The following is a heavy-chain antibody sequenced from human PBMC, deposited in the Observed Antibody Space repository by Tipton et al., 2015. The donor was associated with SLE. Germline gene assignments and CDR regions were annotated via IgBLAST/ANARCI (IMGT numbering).Heavy chain of an antibody. V-gene: IGHV3-23*01. CDR2: ISGSADST. CDR3: ARDTDDYGDYLGY. CDR1: GFTFSYYA. D-gene: IGHD4-17*01. Sequence: SLRLSCAASGFTFSYYAMNWVRQAPGKGLEWVSGISGSADSTNYADSVKGRFTISRDNSKSTLYLQMDSLRAEDTAVYYCARDTDDYGDYLGYWGQGTLVTVSS. J-gene: IGHJ4*02.